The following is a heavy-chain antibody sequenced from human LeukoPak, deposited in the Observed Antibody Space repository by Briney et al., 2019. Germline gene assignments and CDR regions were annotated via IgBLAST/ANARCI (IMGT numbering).Heavy chain of an antibody. Sequence: GGSLRLSCAASGFTFSSYWMHWVRQVPGKGLVWVSRINSDGSSTSYADSVKGRFTISRDNAKNTLYVQMNSLRAEDTAVYYCSTGSGHAFDIWGRGTMVTVPS. J-gene: IGHJ3*02. V-gene: IGHV3-74*01. CDR2: INSDGSST. D-gene: IGHD3-10*01. CDR3: STGSGHAFDI. CDR1: GFTFSSYW.